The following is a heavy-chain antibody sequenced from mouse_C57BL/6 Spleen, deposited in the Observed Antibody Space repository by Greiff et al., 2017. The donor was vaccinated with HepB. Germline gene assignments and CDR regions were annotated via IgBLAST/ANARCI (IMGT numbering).Heavy chain of an antibody. CDR1: GYTFTSYW. CDR2: IYPSDSET. CDR3: ASTSSSPFAY. D-gene: IGHD1-1*01. V-gene: IGHV1-61*01. Sequence: QVQLKQPGAELVRPGSSVKLSCKASGYTFTSYWMDWVKQRPGQGLEWIGNIYPSDSETHYNQKFKDKATLTVDKSSSTAYMQLSSLTSEDSAVYYCASTSSSPFAYWGQGTLVTVSA. J-gene: IGHJ3*01.